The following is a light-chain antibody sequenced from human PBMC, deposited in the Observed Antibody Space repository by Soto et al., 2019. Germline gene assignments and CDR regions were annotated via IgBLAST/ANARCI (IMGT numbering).Light chain of an antibody. J-gene: IGKJ1*01. V-gene: IGKV1-39*01. Sequence: DIQMTQSPSSLSASVGDRVTITCRASQSITTYLNWYRQKPGKAPKLLIYAASSLQSGVPSRFSGSGSETEFTLSISSLQPEDSATYYCQQYHTYPWTFGQGTKVEIK. CDR1: QSITTY. CDR3: QQYHTYPWT. CDR2: AAS.